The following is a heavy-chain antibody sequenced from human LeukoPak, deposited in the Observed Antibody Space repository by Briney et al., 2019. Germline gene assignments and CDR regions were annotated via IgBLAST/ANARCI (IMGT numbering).Heavy chain of an antibody. CDR1: GGSFSDYY. D-gene: IGHD3-16*02. J-gene: IGHJ4*01. Sequence: SETLSLTCAVYGGSFSDYYWSWIRQPPGKGLEWIGEINHGGTTNYSPSLKSRVSISVDTSKNQFSLKLNSVTAADAAMYYCASHYSSGSYRYTGSFDSWGHGMLVNVSS. CDR3: ASHYSSGSYRYTGSFDS. CDR2: INHGGTT. V-gene: IGHV4-34*01.